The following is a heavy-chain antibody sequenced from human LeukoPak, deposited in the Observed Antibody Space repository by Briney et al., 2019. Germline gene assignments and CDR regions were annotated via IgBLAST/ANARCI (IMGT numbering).Heavy chain of an antibody. D-gene: IGHD6-13*01. CDR1: GFTFSTSA. CDR3: AKDQGIANY. V-gene: IGHV3-23*01. CDR2: IISSGDTT. Sequence: GGSLRLSCAASGFTFSTSAMSWVRQARGKGLEWVSSIISSGDTTYYADSVKGRFTIFRDNSKNMLSLQMDSLRAEDTAVYYCAKDQGIANYWGQGTLVTVSS. J-gene: IGHJ4*02.